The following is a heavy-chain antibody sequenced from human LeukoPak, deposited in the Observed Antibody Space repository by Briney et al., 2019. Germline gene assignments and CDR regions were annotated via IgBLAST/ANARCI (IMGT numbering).Heavy chain of an antibody. J-gene: IGHJ4*02. CDR2: MNPNSGNT. Sequence: GASVTVSCKASGYTFTSYDINWVRQATGQGLEWMGWMNPNSGNTGYAQKFQGRVTMNRNTSISTAYMELSSLRSEDTAVYYCARGNTYYDFWSGYYDNFDYWGQGTLVTVSS. CDR3: ARGNTYYDFWSGYYDNFDY. V-gene: IGHV1-8*01. D-gene: IGHD3-3*01. CDR1: GYTFTSYD.